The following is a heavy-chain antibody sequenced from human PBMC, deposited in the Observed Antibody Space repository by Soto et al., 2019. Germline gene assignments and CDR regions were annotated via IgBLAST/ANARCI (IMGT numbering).Heavy chain of an antibody. D-gene: IGHD3-22*01. V-gene: IGHV3-23*01. CDR2: IGGSGRTT. Sequence: EVQLLESGGGLVQPGGSLSLACAASAFTFNNYAMSWVRQAPGKGLEWVSGIGGSGRTTYYADTVKGRFTISRDNSNNTLFLQMNSLRAEDTAVYYCAKSRYSDSSGDFYDYWGQGTLVTVSS. J-gene: IGHJ4*02. CDR1: AFTFNNYA. CDR3: AKSRYSDSSGDFYDY.